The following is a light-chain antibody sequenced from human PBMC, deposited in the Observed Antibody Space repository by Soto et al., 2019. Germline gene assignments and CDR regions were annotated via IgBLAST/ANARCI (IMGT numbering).Light chain of an antibody. Sequence: QSVLTQPPSASGTPGQRVTISCSGSSSNIGSNFVYWYQQFPGTAPKLLIYRNNQRPSGVPDRFSGSKSGTSASLAISGLPSEDEADYYCAAWDDSLSGWVCGGGTKLTVL. CDR1: SSNIGSNF. CDR2: RNN. V-gene: IGLV1-47*01. CDR3: AAWDDSLSGWV. J-gene: IGLJ3*02.